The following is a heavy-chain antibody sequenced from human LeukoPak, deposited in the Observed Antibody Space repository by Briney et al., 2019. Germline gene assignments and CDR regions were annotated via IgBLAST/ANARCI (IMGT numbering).Heavy chain of an antibody. CDR1: GGSFSGYY. CDR3: ARGVPYYDFWSGYTLGAFDI. CDR2: INHSGST. J-gene: IGHJ3*02. V-gene: IGHV4-34*01. D-gene: IGHD3-3*01. Sequence: SETLSLTCAVYGGSFSGYYWSWIRQPPGKGLEWIGEINHSGSTNYNPSLKSRVTISVDTSKNQFSLKLSSVTAADTAVYYCARGVPYYDFWSGYTLGAFDIWGQGTMVTVSS.